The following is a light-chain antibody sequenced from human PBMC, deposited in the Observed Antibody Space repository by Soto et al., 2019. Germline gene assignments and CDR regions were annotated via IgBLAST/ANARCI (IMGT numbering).Light chain of an antibody. J-gene: IGLJ2*01. CDR1: SSDVGGYNY. CDR3: SSYTRSSTRVV. Sequence: QSALTQPASVSGSPGQSITISCTGTSSDVGGYNYVSWYQHHPGKAPKLMIYEVSNRPSGVSNRFSGSKSGNTASLTISGLQAEDEADYYCSSYTRSSTRVVFGGGTKVTVL. V-gene: IGLV2-14*01. CDR2: EVS.